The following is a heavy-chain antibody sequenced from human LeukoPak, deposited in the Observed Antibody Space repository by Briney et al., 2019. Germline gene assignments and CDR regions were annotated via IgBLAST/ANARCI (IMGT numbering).Heavy chain of an antibody. Sequence: GGSLRLSCVASGFTFSDAWMSWVRQAPGKGLEWVGRIKSKIYGGTIDYGAPVKGRFTISRDDSRNTLYLQMNSLKTEDTAVYYCTTRRQDGCWGQGTLVTVS. CDR3: TTRRQDGC. J-gene: IGHJ4*02. V-gene: IGHV3-15*01. CDR2: IKSKIYGGTI. CDR1: GFTFSDAW. D-gene: IGHD6-25*01.